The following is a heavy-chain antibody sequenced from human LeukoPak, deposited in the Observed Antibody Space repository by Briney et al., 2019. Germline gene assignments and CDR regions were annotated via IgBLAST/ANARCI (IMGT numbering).Heavy chain of an antibody. CDR3: VSSEWYAAFDI. CDR1: GFSFSSHW. D-gene: IGHD6-19*01. CDR2: INSDGSSI. V-gene: IGHV3-74*01. Sequence: GGSLRLSCAAAGFSFSSHWMHWVRQAPGKGLVWVSRINSDGSSISYADSVKGRFTISTDNAKNTLYLQMNSLRAEDTAVYYCVSSEWYAAFDIWGQGTIVTVSS. J-gene: IGHJ3*02.